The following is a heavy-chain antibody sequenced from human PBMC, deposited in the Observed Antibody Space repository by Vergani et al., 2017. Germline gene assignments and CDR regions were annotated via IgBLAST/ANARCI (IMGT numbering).Heavy chain of an antibody. V-gene: IGHV4-31*03. CDR2: IYYSGST. CDR1: GGYISSGGYY. D-gene: IGHD3-10*01. CDR3: ARDSRYGSGCYFYFDY. J-gene: IGHJ4*02. Sequence: QVQLQESGPGLVKPSQTLSLTCTVSGGYISSGGYYWSRIRPHPGKGLEWIGNIYYSGSTYYNPSLKSRVTISVDTSKNQFSLKLSSVTAADTAVYYCARDSRYGSGCYFYFDYWGQGTLVTVSS.